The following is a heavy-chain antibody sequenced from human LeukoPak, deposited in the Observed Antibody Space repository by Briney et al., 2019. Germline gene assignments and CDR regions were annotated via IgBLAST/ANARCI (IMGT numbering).Heavy chain of an antibody. CDR3: ARDKLRCSSTSCYNFDY. D-gene: IGHD2-2*02. V-gene: IGHV3-74*01. CDR2: INSDGSST. CDR1: GFTFNSYW. Sequence: PGGSLRLSCAASGFTFNSYWMHWVRQAPGKGLVWVSRINSDGSSTGHADSVKGRFTISRDNAKNTLSLQMNSLRAEDTAVYYCARDKLRCSSTSCYNFDYWGQGALVTVSS. J-gene: IGHJ4*02.